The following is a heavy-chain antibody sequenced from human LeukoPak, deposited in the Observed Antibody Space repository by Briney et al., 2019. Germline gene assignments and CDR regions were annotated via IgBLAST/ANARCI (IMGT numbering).Heavy chain of an antibody. CDR3: ARDKEDYYYGMDV. CDR1: GFTFSSSW. Sequence: GGSLRLSCAASGFTFSSSWMSWVRQAPGKGLEWVANIKQDGSEKYHVDSVKGRFTISRDNAKNSLHLQMNSLRVEDTAVYYCARDKEDYYYGMDVWGQGTTVTVSS. CDR2: IKQDGSEK. V-gene: IGHV3-7*01. J-gene: IGHJ6*02.